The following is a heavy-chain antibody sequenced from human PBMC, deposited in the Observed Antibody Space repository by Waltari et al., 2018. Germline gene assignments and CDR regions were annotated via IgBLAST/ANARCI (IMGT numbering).Heavy chain of an antibody. J-gene: IGHJ4*02. D-gene: IGHD3-3*01. Sequence: EVQLEESGGGLVQPGGSFRLSCAASGFTLGNVWMSWVRQAPGKGLECVGRIKSNSDGGTVEYAAPVKGRFTILRDDLKNTLYLEMNSLKTEDTAMYYCTTSPDFWSGYYPFDYWGQGTLVTVSS. CDR3: TTSPDFWSGYYPFDY. V-gene: IGHV3-15*05. CDR1: GFTLGNVW. CDR2: IKSNSDGGTV.